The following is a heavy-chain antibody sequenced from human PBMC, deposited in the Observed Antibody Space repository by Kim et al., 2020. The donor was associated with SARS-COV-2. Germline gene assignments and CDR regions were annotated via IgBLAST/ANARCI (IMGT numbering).Heavy chain of an antibody. D-gene: IGHD3-16*01. V-gene: IGHV3-30*18. J-gene: IGHJ4*02. CDR1: GFTFSSYG. Sequence: GGSLRLSCAASGFTFSSYGMHWVRQAPGKGLEWVAVISYDGSNKYYADSVKGRFTISRDNSKNTLYLQMNSLRAEDTAVYYCAKALGGGTYFDYWGQGTLVTVSS. CDR2: ISYDGSNK. CDR3: AKALGGGTYFDY.